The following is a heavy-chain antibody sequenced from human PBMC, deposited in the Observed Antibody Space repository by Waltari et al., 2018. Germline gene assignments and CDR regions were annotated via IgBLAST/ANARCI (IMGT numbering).Heavy chain of an antibody. V-gene: IGHV4-38-2*01. Sequence: QVQLQESGPGLVKPSETLSLTCAVSGYSISRGSYWGWIRQPPRKGLEWIGSIYHSGSTHYNPSLKSRVTISVDTSKNQFSLKLSSVTAADTAVYYCARRSPYGDYVYYFDYWGQGTLVTVSS. J-gene: IGHJ4*02. CDR3: ARRSPYGDYVYYFDY. D-gene: IGHD4-17*01. CDR2: IYHSGST. CDR1: GYSISRGSY.